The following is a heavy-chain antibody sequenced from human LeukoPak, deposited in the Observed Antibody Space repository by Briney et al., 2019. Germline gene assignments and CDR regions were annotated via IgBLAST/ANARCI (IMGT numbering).Heavy chain of an antibody. Sequence: SETLSLTCTVSGGSISSSSYYWGWIRQPPGKGLEWIGSIYYSGSTYYNPSLKSRVTISVDTSKNQFSLKLTSVTAADTAVYYCARDWPVPGLVFGGQGTLVTVSS. D-gene: IGHD2-2*01. CDR3: ARDWPVPGLVF. V-gene: IGHV4-39*02. CDR1: GGSISSSSYY. CDR2: IYYSGST. J-gene: IGHJ4*02.